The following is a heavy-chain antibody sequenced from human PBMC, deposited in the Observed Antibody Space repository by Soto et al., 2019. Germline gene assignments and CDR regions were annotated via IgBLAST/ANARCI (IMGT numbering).Heavy chain of an antibody. Sequence: VGSLIPSCAASGFTFSRYQMNWVLQAPGNGLEWVSYITSSGSTMYYADSVKGRFTISRDNAKNSLYLQMNSLRAEDTAVYYCARDRVTSFGVVVFDYWGQGTKVTVSS. D-gene: IGHD3-3*01. CDR3: ARDRVTSFGVVVFDY. CDR1: GFTFSRYQ. J-gene: IGHJ4*02. CDR2: ITSSGSTM. V-gene: IGHV3-48*03.